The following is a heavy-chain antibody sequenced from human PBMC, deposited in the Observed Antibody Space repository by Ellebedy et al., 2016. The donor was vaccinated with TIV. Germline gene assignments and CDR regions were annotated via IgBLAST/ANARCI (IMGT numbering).Heavy chain of an antibody. CDR2: IWPGDSDT. D-gene: IGHD1-1*01. CDR3: ARHEGTSTRPDDDAFDI. Sequence: GESLKISCKGSGYSFTNYWIGWVRQMPGKGLESMGTIWPGDSDTRYSPSFQGQVTISADRSISTAYLQWSGLKASDAAMYYCARHEGTSTRPDDDAFDIWGQGTKVTVSS. CDR1: GYSFTNYW. J-gene: IGHJ3*02. V-gene: IGHV5-51*01.